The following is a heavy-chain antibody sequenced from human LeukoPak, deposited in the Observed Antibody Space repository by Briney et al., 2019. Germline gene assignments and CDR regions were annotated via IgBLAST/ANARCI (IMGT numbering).Heavy chain of an antibody. V-gene: IGHV3-53*01. CDR2: YSDNT. CDR1: GFTFTTYW. Sequence: GGSLRPSCAASGFTFTTYWMTWVRQAPGKGLEWVSFYSDNTHYSDSVKGRFTISRDNSKNTLYLQMNSLRAEDTAVYYCARRAGAYSHPYDYWGQGTLVTVSS. CDR3: ARRAGAYSHPYDY. D-gene: IGHD4/OR15-4a*01. J-gene: IGHJ4*02.